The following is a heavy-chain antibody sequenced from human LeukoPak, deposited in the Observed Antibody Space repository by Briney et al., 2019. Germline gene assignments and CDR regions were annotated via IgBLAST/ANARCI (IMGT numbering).Heavy chain of an antibody. CDR2: ISGSGGST. Sequence: GGSLRLSCAASGFTFSSYVMSWVRQAPGKGLEWVSAISGSGGSTYYADSVKGRFTISRDNSKNTLYLQMNSLRAEDTAVYYCATSYYDFWSADYWGQGTLVTVSS. D-gene: IGHD3-3*01. V-gene: IGHV3-23*01. CDR3: ATSYYDFWSADY. CDR1: GFTFSSYV. J-gene: IGHJ4*02.